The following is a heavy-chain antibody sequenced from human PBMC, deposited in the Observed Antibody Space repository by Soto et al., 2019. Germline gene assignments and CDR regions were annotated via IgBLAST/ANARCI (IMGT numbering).Heavy chain of an antibody. CDR1: GYTFTTYG. Sequence: QVQLVQSGPEVRKPGASVKVSCKASGYTFTTYGISWVRQAPGQGLEWMGRISGYNGHTKYAQKFQGRVTMTTDTSTSTVDMDLRSLRSDDTAGYYCAREGEMTYYYYGLDVWGPGTTVTVSS. CDR3: AREGEMTYYYYGLDV. V-gene: IGHV1-18*01. J-gene: IGHJ6*02. D-gene: IGHD3-16*01. CDR2: ISGYNGHT.